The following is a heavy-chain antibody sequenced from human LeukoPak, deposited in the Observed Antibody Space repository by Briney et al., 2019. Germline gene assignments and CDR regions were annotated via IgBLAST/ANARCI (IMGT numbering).Heavy chain of an antibody. J-gene: IGHJ6*03. V-gene: IGHV4-59*01. D-gene: IGHD3-10*01. CDR1: GASISPNY. CDR3: ARLHHDYGSGTYGGAYNYYMDV. CDR2: IYYTGST. Sequence: KPSETLSLTCTVSGASISPNYWSWIRQSPGKGLEWIGYIYYTGSTSYNPSLQSRVTISVDTSKNQFSLRLNSVTAADTAVYYCARLHHDYGSGTYGGAYNYYMDVWGKGTTVTVSS.